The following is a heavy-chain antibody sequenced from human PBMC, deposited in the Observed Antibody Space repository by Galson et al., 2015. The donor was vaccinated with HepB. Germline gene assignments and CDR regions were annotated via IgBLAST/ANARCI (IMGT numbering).Heavy chain of an antibody. Sequence: SVKVSCKASGYTFTSYYMHWVRQAPGQGLEWMGIINPSGGSTSYAQKFQGRVTMTRDTSTSTVYMELSSLRSEDTAVYYCARDAAGEAVAGSHEFDYWGQGTLVTVSS. D-gene: IGHD6-19*01. CDR3: ARDAAGEAVAGSHEFDY. CDR2: INPSGGST. J-gene: IGHJ4*02. V-gene: IGHV1-46*01. CDR1: GYTFTSYY.